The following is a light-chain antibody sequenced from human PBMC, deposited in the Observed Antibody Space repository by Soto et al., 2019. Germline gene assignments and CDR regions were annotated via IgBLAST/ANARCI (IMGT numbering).Light chain of an antibody. Sequence: AIRMTQSPSSFSASTGDRVTITCRASQGISSYLAWYQQKPGKAPKLLIYAASTLQSGVPSRFSGSGSGTEFTLTIAGLQPDDFATYYCQHYNSYPLTFGGGTKVDIK. CDR1: QGISSY. V-gene: IGKV1-8*01. J-gene: IGKJ4*01. CDR2: AAS. CDR3: QHYNSYPLT.